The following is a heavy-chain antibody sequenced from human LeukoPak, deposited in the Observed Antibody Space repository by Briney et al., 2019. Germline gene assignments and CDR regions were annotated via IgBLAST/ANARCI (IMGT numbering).Heavy chain of an antibody. V-gene: IGHV4-59*01. CDR3: ARGRDYYYYMDV. CDR2: IYNSGST. J-gene: IGHJ6*03. Sequence: SESLSLTCTVSGGSISSNYWSWIRQPPGKGLEWVGYIYNSGSTNYNPALKSQVTISVDTSKYQFSLKLSSVTAADTAVYYCARGRDYYYYMDVWGKGTTVTVSS. CDR1: GGSISSNY.